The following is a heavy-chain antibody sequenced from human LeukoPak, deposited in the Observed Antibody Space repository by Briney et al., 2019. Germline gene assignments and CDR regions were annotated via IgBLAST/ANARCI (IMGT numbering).Heavy chain of an antibody. CDR3: ARDQGGSVAG. J-gene: IGHJ4*02. Sequence: PSETLSLTCAVYGGSFSGYYWSWIRQPPGKGLEWIGEINHSGSTNYNPSLKSRVTISVDTSKNQFSLKLSSVTAADTAVYYCARDQGGSVAGWGQGTLVTVSS. CDR2: INHSGST. V-gene: IGHV4-34*01. D-gene: IGHD1-26*01. CDR1: GGSFSGYY.